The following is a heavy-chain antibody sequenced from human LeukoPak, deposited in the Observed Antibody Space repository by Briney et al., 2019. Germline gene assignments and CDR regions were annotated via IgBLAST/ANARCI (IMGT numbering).Heavy chain of an antibody. Sequence: SVKVSCKASGGTFSSYAISWVRQAPGQGLEWMGRIIPILGIANYAQKFQGRVTITADISTSTAYMELSSLRSEDTAVYYCARLDEYGSGSYSDYWGQGALVTVSS. CDR2: IIPILGIA. J-gene: IGHJ4*02. V-gene: IGHV1-69*04. CDR3: ARLDEYGSGSYSDY. D-gene: IGHD3-10*01. CDR1: GGTFSSYA.